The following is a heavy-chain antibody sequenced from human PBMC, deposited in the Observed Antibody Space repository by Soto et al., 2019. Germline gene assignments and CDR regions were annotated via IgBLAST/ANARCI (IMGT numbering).Heavy chain of an antibody. CDR3: AKDRYYYGSGSCDY. V-gene: IGHV3-9*01. CDR1: GFTFDDYA. Sequence: GGSLRLSCAASGFTFDDYAMHWVRQAPGKGLEWVSGISWNSGSIGYADSVKGRFTISRDNAKNSLYLQMNSLRAEDTALYYCAKDRYYYGSGSCDYWGQGTLVTVSS. J-gene: IGHJ4*02. D-gene: IGHD3-10*01. CDR2: ISWNSGSI.